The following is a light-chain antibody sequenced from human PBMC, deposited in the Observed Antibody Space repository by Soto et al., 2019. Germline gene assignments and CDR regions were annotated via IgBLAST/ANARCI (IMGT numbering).Light chain of an antibody. J-gene: IGKJ4*01. CDR3: QQANSFPLT. V-gene: IGKV1-9*01. CDR2: GAS. CDR1: QGIRHY. Sequence: DIQLTQSASFLSASVGARVTITCRASQGIRHYLAWYQQKPGKAPSLLMYGASTLQSGVPSRFSGSGYGTEFTLTISSLQPDDFATYYCQQANSFPLTFGGGTKVDIK.